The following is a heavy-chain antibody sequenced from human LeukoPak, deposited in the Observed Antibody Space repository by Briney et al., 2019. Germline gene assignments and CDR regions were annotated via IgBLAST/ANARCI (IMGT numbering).Heavy chain of an antibody. CDR2: IYWDDGK. Sequence: SGPTLVKPTQTLTLTCTFSGFSLSTSGVGVGWIRQPPGKALEWLALIYWDDGKRYSPSLKSRLTITKDTSKNQVVLTMTNMDPVDTATYYCAHLHTYYYDSSGYYRLSYYFDYWGQGTLVTVSS. J-gene: IGHJ4*02. CDR3: AHLHTYYYDSSGYYRLSYYFDY. V-gene: IGHV2-5*02. CDR1: GFSLSTSGVG. D-gene: IGHD3-22*01.